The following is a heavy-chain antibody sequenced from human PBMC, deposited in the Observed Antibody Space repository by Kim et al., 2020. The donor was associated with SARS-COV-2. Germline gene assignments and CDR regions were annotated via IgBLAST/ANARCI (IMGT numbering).Heavy chain of an antibody. CDR3: ASRRIRRDNWNYHNYGMDV. V-gene: IGHV1-8*01. Sequence: ASVKVSCKASGYTFTSYDINWVRQATGQGLEWMGWMNPNSGNTGYAQKFQGRVTMTRNTSISTAYMELSSLRSEDTAVYYCASRRIRRDNWNYHNYGMDVWGQGTTVTVSS. CDR1: GYTFTSYD. D-gene: IGHD1-7*01. CDR2: MNPNSGNT. J-gene: IGHJ6*02.